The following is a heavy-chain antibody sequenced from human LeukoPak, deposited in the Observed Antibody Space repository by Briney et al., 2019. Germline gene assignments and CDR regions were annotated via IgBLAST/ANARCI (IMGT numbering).Heavy chain of an antibody. Sequence: ASVTVSCKASVYTFTSYAMHWVRQAPGQSLEWMGWINAGIGNTKYSQKSKGRVTITRETSASTAYMELSSRRSEDTAVYYCASALVRGVIIGILGYWGQGTLVTVSS. V-gene: IGHV1-3*01. CDR2: INAGIGNT. CDR1: VYTFTSYA. J-gene: IGHJ4*02. D-gene: IGHD3-10*01. CDR3: ASALVRGVIIGILGY.